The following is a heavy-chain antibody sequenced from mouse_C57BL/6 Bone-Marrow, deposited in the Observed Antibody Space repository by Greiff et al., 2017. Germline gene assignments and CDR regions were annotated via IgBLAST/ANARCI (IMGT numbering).Heavy chain of an antibody. Sequence: EVQVVESGGGLVKPGGSLQLSCAASGFTFSSYTMSWVRQTPEKRLEWVATISGGGGNTYYPDSVKGRFTISRDNAKNTLYLQMSSLRSEDTALYYCARPPYYGSSYFDYWGQGTTLTVSS. CDR2: ISGGGGNT. J-gene: IGHJ2*01. CDR1: GFTFSSYT. V-gene: IGHV5-9*01. D-gene: IGHD1-1*01. CDR3: ARPPYYGSSYFDY.